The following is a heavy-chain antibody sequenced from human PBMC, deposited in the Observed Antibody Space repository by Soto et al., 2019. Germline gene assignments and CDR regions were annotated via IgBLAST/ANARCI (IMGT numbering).Heavy chain of an antibody. CDR2: ISAYNGNT. V-gene: IGHV1-18*01. Sequence: ASVKVSCKASGYTFTSYGISWVRQAPGQGLEWMGWISAYNGNTNYAQKLQGRVTMTTDTSTSTAYMELRSLRSDDTAVYYCARLSYYYGSGSYYKPQFDAFDIWGQGTMVTVSS. J-gene: IGHJ3*02. CDR1: GYTFTSYG. CDR3: ARLSYYYGSGSYYKPQFDAFDI. D-gene: IGHD3-10*01.